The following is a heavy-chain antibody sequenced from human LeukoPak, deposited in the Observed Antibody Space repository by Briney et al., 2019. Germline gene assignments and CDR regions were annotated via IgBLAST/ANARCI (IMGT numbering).Heavy chain of an antibody. CDR3: ARDTSIAVAGTDYYYYYYMDV. V-gene: IGHV1-46*03. CDR1: GYTFTSYY. Sequence: GASVKVSCKASGYTFTSYYMHWVRQAPRQGLEWMGIINPSGGSTSYAQKFRGRVTMTRDTSTSTVYMELSSLRSEDTAVYYCARDTSIAVAGTDYYYYYYMDVWGKGTTVTVSS. CDR2: INPSGGST. J-gene: IGHJ6*03. D-gene: IGHD6-19*01.